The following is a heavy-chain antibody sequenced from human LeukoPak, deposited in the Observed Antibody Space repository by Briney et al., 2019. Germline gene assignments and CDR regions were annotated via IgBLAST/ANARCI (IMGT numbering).Heavy chain of an antibody. Sequence: SETLSLTCTVSGGSISSSSYYWGWIRQPPGKGLEWIGSIYYSGSTYYNPSLKSRVTISVDTSKNQFSLKLSSVTAADTAVYYCAREGRSSSWSPYWGQGTLVTVSS. J-gene: IGHJ4*02. CDR2: IYYSGST. D-gene: IGHD6-13*01. V-gene: IGHV4-39*07. CDR1: GGSISSSSYY. CDR3: AREGRSSSWSPY.